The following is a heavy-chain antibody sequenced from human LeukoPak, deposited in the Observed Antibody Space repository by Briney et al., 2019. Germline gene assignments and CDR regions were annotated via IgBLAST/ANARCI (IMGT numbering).Heavy chain of an antibody. J-gene: IGHJ3*02. CDR3: IKVIMFAFDI. V-gene: IGHV3-23*01. CDR1: GFTFSSYA. CDR2: ISGSGGST. Sequence: HTGGSLRLSCAASGFTFSSYAMSWVRQAPGKGLEWVSSISGSGGSTYYADSVKGRFTISRDYSENTLYLQMNSLRAEDTAVYFCIKVIMFAFDIWGQGTMVTVSS. D-gene: IGHD3-10*02.